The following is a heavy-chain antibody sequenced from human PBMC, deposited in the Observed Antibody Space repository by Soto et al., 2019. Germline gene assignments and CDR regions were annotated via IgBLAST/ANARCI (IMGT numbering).Heavy chain of an antibody. CDR2: IFHSGTT. CDR1: GGSISSSNW. V-gene: IGHV4-4*02. CDR3: ASRGTTITSFDY. Sequence: PSETLSLTCAVSGGSISSSNWWSWVRQPPGKGLEWIGQIFHSGTTNYNPSLKSLVTISLDKSKNQFSLQLSYVTAADTAVYYCASRGTTITSFDYWGQGTLVTVSS. J-gene: IGHJ4*02. D-gene: IGHD4-4*01.